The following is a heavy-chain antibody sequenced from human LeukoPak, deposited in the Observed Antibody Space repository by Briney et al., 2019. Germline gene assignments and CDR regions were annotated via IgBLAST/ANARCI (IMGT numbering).Heavy chain of an antibody. CDR3: AREYYYDSSGYAVDY. J-gene: IGHJ4*02. CDR2: INPNSGGT. Sequence: ASVKVSCKASGYTFTGYYMHWVRQAPGQGLEWMGWINPNSGGTNYAQKFQGRVTMTRDTSISTAYMELSRLRSDDTAVYYCAREYYYDSSGYAVDYWGQGTLVTVFS. CDR1: GYTFTGYY. V-gene: IGHV1-2*02. D-gene: IGHD3-22*01.